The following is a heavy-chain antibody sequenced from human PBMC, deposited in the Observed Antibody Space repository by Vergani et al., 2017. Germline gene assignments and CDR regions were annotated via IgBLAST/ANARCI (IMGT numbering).Heavy chain of an antibody. D-gene: IGHD3-9*01. V-gene: IGHV3-49*04. CDR3: TRDGPYYDILTGPYYFDY. CDR1: GFTFSSYA. CDR2: IRSKAYGGTT. Sequence: VQLVESGGGVVQPGRSLRLSCAASGFTFSSYAMHWVRQAPGKGLEWVGFIRSKAYGGTTEYAASVKGRFTISRDDSKSIAYLQMNSLKTEDTAVYYCTRDGPYYDILTGPYYFDYWGQGTLVTVSS. J-gene: IGHJ4*02.